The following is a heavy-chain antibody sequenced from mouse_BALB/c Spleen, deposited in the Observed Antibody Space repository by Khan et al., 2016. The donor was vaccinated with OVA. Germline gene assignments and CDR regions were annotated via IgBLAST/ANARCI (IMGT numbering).Heavy chain of an antibody. CDR3: TGHGYFTWFTY. CDR1: GYSFNSYY. Sequence: VQLKQPGPELMKPGASVKISCKASGYSFNSYYIHWVMQRHGKSLEGIGYMDPLSGDSTHNQKFKGRAKLTGDKCHSTDYIHPSNLTSEDYAVNYCTGHGYFTWFTYWGQGTLVTVSA. D-gene: IGHD2-3*01. J-gene: IGHJ3*01. CDR2: MDPLSGDS. V-gene: IGHV1-31*01.